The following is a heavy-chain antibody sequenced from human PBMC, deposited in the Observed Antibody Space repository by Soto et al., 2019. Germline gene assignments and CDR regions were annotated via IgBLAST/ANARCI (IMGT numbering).Heavy chain of an antibody. CDR1: GGSISSGDYY. CDR2: IYYSGST. J-gene: IGHJ6*02. CDR3: AREQYYYYYGMDV. Sequence: SETLSLTCTVSGGSISSGDYYWSWIRQPPGKGLEWIGYIYYSGSTYYNPSLKSRVTISVDTSKNQFSLKLSSVTAADTAVYYCAREQYYYYYGMDVWGQGTTVTVSS. V-gene: IGHV4-30-4*01.